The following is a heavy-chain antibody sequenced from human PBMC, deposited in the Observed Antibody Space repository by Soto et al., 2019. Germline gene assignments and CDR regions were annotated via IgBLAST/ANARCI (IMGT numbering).Heavy chain of an antibody. J-gene: IGHJ4*02. CDR2: ISAYNGNT. Sequence: QVQLVQSGAEVKKPGASVKVSCKASGYTFTSYGISWVRQAPGQGLEWMGWISAYNGNTNYAQKLQGRVTMTTDTTTGTAYMGLRSLSSEDTAGYYWARAWWIQLGPNPSYFDYRAREPWSPSPQ. V-gene: IGHV1-18*01. D-gene: IGHD5-18*01. CDR1: GYTFTSYG. CDR3: ARAWWIQLGPNPSYFDY.